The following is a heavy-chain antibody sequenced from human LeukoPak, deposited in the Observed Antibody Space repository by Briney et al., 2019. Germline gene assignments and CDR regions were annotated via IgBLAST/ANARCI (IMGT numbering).Heavy chain of an antibody. J-gene: IGHJ6*02. CDR2: IYTSGST. V-gene: IGHV4-4*07. CDR3: ARGAGPRTYYYGRDV. Sequence: SETLSLTCTVSGGSISSYYWSWIRQPAGKGLEWIGRIYTSGSTNYNPSLKSRGTMSVDTSKNQFSLKLSSVTASATAVYYCARGAGPRTYYYGRDVWGQGTTVTVSS. D-gene: IGHD6-13*01. CDR1: GGSISSYY.